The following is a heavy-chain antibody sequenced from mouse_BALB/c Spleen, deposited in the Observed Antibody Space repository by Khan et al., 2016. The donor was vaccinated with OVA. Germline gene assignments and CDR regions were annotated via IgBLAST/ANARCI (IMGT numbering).Heavy chain of an antibody. CDR3: ARSLYYSYGYALDC. Sequence: EVQLVESGPGLVKPSQSLSLTCTVTGYAITSDYAWNWIRQFPGNKLEWMGYISSTGSPSYNPSLKSRISITRDTSKNQFFLQLKSVTTEDTATYYCARSLYYSYGYALDCWGRGTSVTVSS. D-gene: IGHD2-14*01. CDR2: ISSTGSP. V-gene: IGHV3-2*02. J-gene: IGHJ4*01. CDR1: GYAITSDYA.